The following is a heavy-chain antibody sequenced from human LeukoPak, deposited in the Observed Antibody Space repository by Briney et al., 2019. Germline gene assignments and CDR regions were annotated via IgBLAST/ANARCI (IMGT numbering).Heavy chain of an antibody. J-gene: IGHJ5*02. CDR3: ARVRGVGTHIWLLPWNL. Sequence: PGGSLRLSCAASGFTFPTYAMAWVRQAPGKGLEWVSSISGGAAGTYYAPSVKGRFTVSRDNDKNALYLQMDGLTAADTALYYCARVRGVGTHIWLLPWNLWGQGTLFSVSS. CDR2: ISGGAAGT. V-gene: IGHV3-23*01. CDR1: GFTFPTYA. D-gene: IGHD2-21*02.